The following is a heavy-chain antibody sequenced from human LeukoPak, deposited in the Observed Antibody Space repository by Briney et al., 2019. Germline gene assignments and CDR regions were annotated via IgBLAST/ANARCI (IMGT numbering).Heavy chain of an antibody. CDR2: IYYSGST. J-gene: IGHJ3*02. CDR3: ARAYSGSYGPLPGNDAFDI. V-gene: IGHV4-59*01. Sequence: SETLSLTCTVSGGSISSYYWSWIRQPPGKGLEWIGYIYYSGSTNYNPSLKSRVTISVDTSKNQFSLKLSSVTAADTAVYYCARAYSGSYGPLPGNDAFDIWGQGTMVTVSS. D-gene: IGHD1-26*01. CDR1: GGSISSYY.